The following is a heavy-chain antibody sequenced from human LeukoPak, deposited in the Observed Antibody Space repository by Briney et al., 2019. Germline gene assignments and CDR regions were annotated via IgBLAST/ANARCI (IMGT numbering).Heavy chain of an antibody. CDR1: GGTFSSYA. CDR2: IIPIFGTA. J-gene: IGHJ4*02. V-gene: IGHV1-69*05. Sequence: GASVKVSCKASGGTFSSYAISWVRQAPGQGLEWMGGIIPIFGTANYAQKFQGRVTITTDESTSTAYMELSSLRSEDTAVYHCARVDSSSFGAFDYWGQGTLVTVSS. CDR3: ARVDSSSFGAFDY. D-gene: IGHD6-6*01.